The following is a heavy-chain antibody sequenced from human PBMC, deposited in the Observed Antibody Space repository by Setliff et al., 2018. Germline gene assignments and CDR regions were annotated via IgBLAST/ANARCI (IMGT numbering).Heavy chain of an antibody. J-gene: IGHJ3*02. V-gene: IGHV5-51*01. CDR1: GYSFANYW. D-gene: IGHD6-25*01. CDR2: IYPGDSDT. CDR3: ARLGAPASHDAFDI. Sequence: GESLKISCKGSGYSFANYWIGWVRQMPGKGLEWMGIIYPGDSDTRYSPSFQGHVTISADKSISTTYLQWSSLKASDTAMYYCARLGAPASHDAFDIWGQGTMVTVSS.